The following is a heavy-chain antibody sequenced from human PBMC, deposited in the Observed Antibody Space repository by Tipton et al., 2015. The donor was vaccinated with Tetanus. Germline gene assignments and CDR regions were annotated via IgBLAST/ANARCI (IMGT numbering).Heavy chain of an antibody. J-gene: IGHJ4*02. D-gene: IGHD3-22*01. CDR3: ARDFSYYFDSKSGFDY. Sequence: GSLRLSCAGSGFLISSYAMNWVRQVPGEGLEWVSYISTSSTTIFYADSVRGRFTISRDNAKNSLYLQMNSLRDEDTAVYYCARDFSYYFDSKSGFDYWGQGTLVTVSS. CDR2: ISTSSTTI. V-gene: IGHV3-48*02. CDR1: GFLISSYA.